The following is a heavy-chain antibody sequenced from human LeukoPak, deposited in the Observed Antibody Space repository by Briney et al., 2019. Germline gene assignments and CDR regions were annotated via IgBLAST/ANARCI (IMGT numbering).Heavy chain of an antibody. D-gene: IGHD6-25*01. CDR2: INHSGST. J-gene: IGHJ4*02. CDR3: ARVPYGSARRPADY. CDR1: AGSFTNYY. Sequence: SETLSLTCAVYAGSFTNYYWSWIRQPPGTGLEWIGEINHSGSTNYNPSLKSRVTISVDTSKNQFSLKLSSVTAADTAVYYCARVPYGSARRPADYWGQGTLVTVSS. V-gene: IGHV4-34*01.